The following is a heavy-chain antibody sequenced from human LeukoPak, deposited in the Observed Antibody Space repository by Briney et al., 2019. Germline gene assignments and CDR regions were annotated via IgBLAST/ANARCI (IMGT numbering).Heavy chain of an antibody. D-gene: IGHD2-2*01. Sequence: SETLSLTCTVSGGSISSSSYYWGWIRQPPGKGLEWIGSIYYSGSTYYNPSLKSRVTISVDTSKNQFSLKLSSVTAADTAVYSGARAGLGVVDPPPWWPLNIWAQGQRVTVS. CDR3: ARAGLGVVDPPPWWPLNI. V-gene: IGHV4-39*07. J-gene: IGHJ3*02. CDR1: GGSISSSSYY. CDR2: IYYSGST.